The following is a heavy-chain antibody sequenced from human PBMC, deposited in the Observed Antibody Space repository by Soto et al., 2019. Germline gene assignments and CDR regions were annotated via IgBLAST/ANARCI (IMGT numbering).Heavy chain of an antibody. CDR1: GFTFSNAW. V-gene: IGHV3-15*01. CDR2: IKSKTDGGTT. CDR3: TTARGVATIPPSHGPDC. D-gene: IGHD5-12*01. J-gene: IGHJ4*02. Sequence: GGSLRLSCAASGFTFSNAWMSWVRQAPGKGLEWVGRIKSKTDGGTTDYAAPVKGRFTISRDDSKNTLYLQMNSLKTEDTAVYYCTTARGVATIPPSHGPDCWGQGTLVTVSS.